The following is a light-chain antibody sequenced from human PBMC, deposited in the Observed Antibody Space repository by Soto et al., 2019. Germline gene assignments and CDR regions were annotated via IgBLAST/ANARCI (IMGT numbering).Light chain of an antibody. CDR2: DNN. J-gene: IGLJ2*01. Sequence: QSVLTQPPSVSAAPGQKVTISCSGSSSNIGDNYVSWYQQLPGTAPKLLLYDNNKRPSGIPDRFSGSKSGTSATRDITGRQTGDGADYYCVTWDSSLSVGRLGGGTKLTVL. V-gene: IGLV1-51*01. CDR3: VTWDSSLSVGR. CDR1: SSNIGDNY.